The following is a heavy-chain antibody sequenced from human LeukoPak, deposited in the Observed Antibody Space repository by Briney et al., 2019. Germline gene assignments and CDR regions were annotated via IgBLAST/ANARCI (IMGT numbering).Heavy chain of an antibody. J-gene: IGHJ4*02. CDR2: IKHDGTEE. Sequence: GGSLRLSCAASGFTFSVYWMNWVRQAPGRGLEWVANIKHDGTEEYYVESVKGRFTVSRDNAKNSLYLQMNSLTAEDTAIYYCARDFYFDYWGPGTRVTVSS. CDR1: GFTFSVYW. V-gene: IGHV3-7*04. CDR3: ARDFYFDY.